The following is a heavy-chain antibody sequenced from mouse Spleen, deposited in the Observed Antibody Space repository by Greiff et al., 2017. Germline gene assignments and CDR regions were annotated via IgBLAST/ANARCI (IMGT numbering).Heavy chain of an antibody. CDR1: GFTFSSYA. Sequence: EVQGVESGGGLVKPGGSLKLSCAASGFTFSSYAMSWVRQTPEKRLEWVASISSGGSTYYQDSVKGRFTISRDNARNILYLQMSRLRSEDTAMYCCARGYYGRRYWFVGVWGAGTTVTVSS. CDR2: ISSGGST. CDR3: ARGYYGRRYWFVGV. D-gene: IGHD1-1*01. J-gene: IGHJ1*01. V-gene: IGHV5-6-5*01.